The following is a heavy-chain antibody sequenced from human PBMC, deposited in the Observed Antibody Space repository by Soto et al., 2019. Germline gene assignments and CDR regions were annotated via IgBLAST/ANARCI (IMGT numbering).Heavy chain of an antibody. Sequence: GKGLEGVSSISSSSSYIYYADSVKGRFTISRDNAKNSLYLQMNSLRAEDTAVYYCARDLSCGFFFFKQKKAYDFQ. CDR3: ARDLSCGFFFFKQKKAYDFQ. V-gene: IGHV3-21*01. D-gene: IGHD2-21*01. CDR2: ISSSSSYI. J-gene: IGHJ1*01.